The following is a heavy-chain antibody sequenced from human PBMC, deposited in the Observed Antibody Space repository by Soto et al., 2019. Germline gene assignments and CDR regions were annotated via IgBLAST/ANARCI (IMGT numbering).Heavy chain of an antibody. J-gene: IGHJ4*01. CDR3: AKDMKYNWNDDDY. V-gene: IGHV3-30*04. Sequence: GGSLRLSCAASGFTFSGYTMHWVRQTPGKGLERVAVISYDGSDKYYADSVKGRFTISRANSKNSLYLQMNSLRVEDTAVYYCAKDMKYNWNDDDYWGHGILVTVSS. CDR1: GFTFSGYT. CDR2: ISYDGSDK. D-gene: IGHD1-20*01.